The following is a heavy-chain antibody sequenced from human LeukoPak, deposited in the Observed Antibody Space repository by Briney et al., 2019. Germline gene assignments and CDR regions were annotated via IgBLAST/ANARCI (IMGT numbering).Heavy chain of an antibody. CDR1: GFTFGSYE. CDR2: IGSFGSTV. V-gene: IGHV3-48*03. D-gene: IGHD5-12*01. CDR3: ARVQVREYSAYAAYYFDY. J-gene: IGHJ4*02. Sequence: PGGSLRLSCAASGFTFGSYEMSWVRQAPGKGLEWVSYIGSFGSTVYYADSMKGRFTISRDNAKNSLYLQMNSLRVEDTAVYYCARVQVREYSAYAAYYFDYWGQGTLVTVSS.